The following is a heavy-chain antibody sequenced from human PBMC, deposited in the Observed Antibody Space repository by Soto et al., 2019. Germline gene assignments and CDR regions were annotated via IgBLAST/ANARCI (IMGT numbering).Heavy chain of an antibody. CDR3: ARHRVTSVYDPIPGCFDS. V-gene: IGHV4-39*01. J-gene: IGHJ4*02. CDR1: GGSLSSSSSY. D-gene: IGHD5-12*01. Sequence: QLQLQESGPGLVKPSETLSLTCTVSGGSLSSSSSYWGWIRQPPGKGLEWIGSMSYSGSTYHNPSLKSRVTLSVDTSQSRFSLKLTSVSAADMAVDYCARHRVTSVYDPIPGCFDSWGQGILVTASS. CDR2: MSYSGST.